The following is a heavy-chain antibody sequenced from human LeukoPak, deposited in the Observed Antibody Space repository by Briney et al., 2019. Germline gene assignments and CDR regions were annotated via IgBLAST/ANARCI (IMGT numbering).Heavy chain of an antibody. CDR1: GGSISSGDYY. Sequence: PSQTLSLTCTVSGGSISSGDYYWSWIRQPPGKGLEWIGYIYYSGSTYYNPSLKSRVTISVDTSKNQFSLKLSSVTAADTAVYYCAKKSCSSTSCYAFDIWGQGTMDTVSS. J-gene: IGHJ3*02. D-gene: IGHD2-2*01. V-gene: IGHV4-30-4*08. CDR2: IYYSGST. CDR3: AKKSCSSTSCYAFDI.